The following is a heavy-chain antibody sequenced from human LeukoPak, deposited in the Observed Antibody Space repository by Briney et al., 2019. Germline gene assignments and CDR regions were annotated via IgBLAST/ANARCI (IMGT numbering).Heavy chain of an antibody. CDR2: ISFSSGDT. J-gene: IGHJ4*02. V-gene: IGHV3-11*06. Sequence: PGGSLRLSHAASGFAFGHYYMSWFRQAVGNEPETVSYISFSSGDTNYGDSVRGRFTISRDNAKNSLYLQMNSLRVEDTAVYYCVRGRPYWGQGTLVTVSA. CDR1: GFAFGHYY. CDR3: VRGRPY.